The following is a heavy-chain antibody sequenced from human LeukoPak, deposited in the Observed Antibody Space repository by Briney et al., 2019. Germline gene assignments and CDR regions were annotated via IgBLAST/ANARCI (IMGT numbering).Heavy chain of an antibody. J-gene: IGHJ4*02. CDR1: GYTLTELS. Sequence: ASVKVSCEVSGYTLTELSMHWVRQAPGKGLEWMGGFDPEDGETIYAQKFQGRVTMTEDTSTDTAYMELSSLRSEDTAVYYCATSIRSLYYDSSGYYWRYWGQGTLVTVSS. CDR2: FDPEDGET. D-gene: IGHD3-22*01. CDR3: ATSIRSLYYDSSGYYWRY. V-gene: IGHV1-24*01.